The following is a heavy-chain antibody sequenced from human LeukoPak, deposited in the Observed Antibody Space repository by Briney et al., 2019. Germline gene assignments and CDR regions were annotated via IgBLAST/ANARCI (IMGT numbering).Heavy chain of an antibody. D-gene: IGHD1-26*01. CDR2: ISSSSSTI. J-gene: IGHJ4*02. CDR1: GFTFSSYS. Sequence: PGGSLRLSCAASGFTFSSYSMNWVRQAPGKGLEWVSYISSSSSTIYYADSVKGRFTIFRDNAKNSLYLQMNSLRDEDTAVYYCAREARGGSYWVYDYWGQGTLVTVSS. V-gene: IGHV3-48*02. CDR3: AREARGGSYWVYDY.